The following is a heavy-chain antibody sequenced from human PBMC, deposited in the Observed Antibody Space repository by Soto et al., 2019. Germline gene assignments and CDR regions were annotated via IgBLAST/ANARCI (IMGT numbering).Heavy chain of an antibody. Sequence: GGSLRLSCAASGFTFGTYWMNWVRQAPGKGLEWVANIKEDGSEKYYVDSVRGRFTISKDDSKSIAYLQMNSLKTEDTGVYYCARRYCSSTYCSRYFDYWGEGTLVTVSS. CDR3: ARRYCSSTYCSRYFDY. CDR2: IKEDGSEK. J-gene: IGHJ4*02. D-gene: IGHD2-2*01. CDR1: GFTFGTYW. V-gene: IGHV3-7*03.